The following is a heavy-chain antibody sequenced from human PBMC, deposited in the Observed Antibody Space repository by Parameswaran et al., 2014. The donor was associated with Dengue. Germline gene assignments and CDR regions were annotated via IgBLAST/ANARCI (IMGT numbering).Heavy chain of an antibody. D-gene: IGHD1-26*01. V-gene: IGHV4-59*12. CDR2: IYYSGST. CDR3: ATIRRSVGATTHYYYYYGMDV. Sequence: VRQAPGKGLEWIGYIYYSGSTNYNPSLKSRVTISVDTSKNQFSLKLSSVTAADTAVYYCATIRRSVGATTHYYYYYGMDVWGQGTTVTVSS. J-gene: IGHJ6*02.